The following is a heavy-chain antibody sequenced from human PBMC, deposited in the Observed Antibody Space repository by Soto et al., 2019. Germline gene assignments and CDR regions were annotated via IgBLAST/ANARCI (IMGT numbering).Heavy chain of an antibody. CDR2: ISYDGTKK. D-gene: IGHD4-17*01. CDR1: GFTFRTQG. J-gene: IGHJ6*02. V-gene: IGHV3-30*18. Sequence: QVQLVESGGGVVQPGRSLRLSCAASGFTFRTQGMHWVRQAPGKGLEWVAAISYDGTKKFYAASVKGRFSISRDNSKNMVYIKLTSLISEDTAVFFWAKDKVGDYGGNQSSFYEMDLWGQGPT. CDR3: AKDKVGDYGGNQSSFYEMDL.